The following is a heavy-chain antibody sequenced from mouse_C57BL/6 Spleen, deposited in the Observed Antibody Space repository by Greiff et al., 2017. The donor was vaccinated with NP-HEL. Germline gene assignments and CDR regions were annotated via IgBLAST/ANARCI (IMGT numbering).Heavy chain of an antibody. V-gene: IGHV1-69*01. Sequence: VQLQQPGAELVMPGASVKLSCKASGYTFTSYWMHWVKQRPGQGLEWIGEIDPSDSYTNSNQKFKGKSTLTVDKSSSTAYMQLSSLTSEDSAVYYCARSDYYGSSYPWYFDVWGTGTTVTVSS. CDR3: ARSDYYGSSYPWYFDV. J-gene: IGHJ1*03. CDR1: GYTFTSYW. D-gene: IGHD1-1*01. CDR2: IDPSDSYT.